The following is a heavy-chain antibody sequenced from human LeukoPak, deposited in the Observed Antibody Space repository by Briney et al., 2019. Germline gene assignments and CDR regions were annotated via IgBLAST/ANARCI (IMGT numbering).Heavy chain of an antibody. D-gene: IGHD5-18*01. CDR1: GYTFTSYY. V-gene: IGHV1-46*01. J-gene: IGHJ3*02. Sequence: GASVKVSCKASGYTFTSYYMHWVRQAPGQGLEWMGIINPSGGSTSYAQKFQGRVTMTRDTSISTAYMELSRLRSDDTAVYYCARGGYSYGYDAFDIWGQGTMVTVSS. CDR3: ARGGYSYGYDAFDI. CDR2: INPSGGST.